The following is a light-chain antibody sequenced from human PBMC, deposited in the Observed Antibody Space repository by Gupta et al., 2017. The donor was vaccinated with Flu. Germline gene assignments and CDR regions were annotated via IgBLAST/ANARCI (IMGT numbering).Light chain of an antibody. J-gene: IGLJ3*02. CDR2: STN. V-gene: IGLV8-61*01. CDR1: SGSVSSSYY. CDR3: VLYMGSGIWV. Sequence: SGSVSSSYYPSWFQQTPGQAPRTLIDSTNTRSSGVSDRFSGSILGNKAALTITGAQADDESDYYCVLYMGSGIWVFGGGTKLTVL.